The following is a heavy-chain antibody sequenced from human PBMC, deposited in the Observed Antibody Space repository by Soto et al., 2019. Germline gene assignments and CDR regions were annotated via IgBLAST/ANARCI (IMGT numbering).Heavy chain of an antibody. CDR3: AKKVLGYTNHPDWWYFDL. Sequence: EVQLLESGGGLVQPGGSLRLSCVGSGFTFINYAMNWVRQTPGKGLEWVSTISGGGDRTFDADTVKGRFTISRDNSKNTVNLQMNSLRADDTAVYYYAKKVLGYTNHPDWWYFDLWGRGTLVTVSS. CDR1: GFTFINYA. J-gene: IGHJ2*01. D-gene: IGHD2-2*02. CDR2: ISGGGDRT. V-gene: IGHV3-23*01.